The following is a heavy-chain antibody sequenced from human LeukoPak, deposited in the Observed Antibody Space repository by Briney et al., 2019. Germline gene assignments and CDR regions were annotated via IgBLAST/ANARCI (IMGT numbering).Heavy chain of an antibody. J-gene: IGHJ4*02. V-gene: IGHV1-2*06. CDR1: GYTFSGDY. CDR2: IRSNSEDI. D-gene: IGHD1-26*01. Sequence: ASVKVSCKASGYTFSGDYMHWVRQAPGQGLEWMGRIRSNSEDIQYAQKFQGRVTMTWDTSTSTAYMELTRLTSDGTAVYYCAREPKQVIREFDYWGQGTLVTVSS. CDR3: AREPKQVIREFDY.